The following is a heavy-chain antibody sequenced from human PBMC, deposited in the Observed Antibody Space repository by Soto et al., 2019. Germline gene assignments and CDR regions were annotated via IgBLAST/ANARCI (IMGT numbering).Heavy chain of an antibody. Sequence: ESGGGVVQPGRSLRLSCAASGFTFSGYGMHWVRQAPGKGLEWVAVIYYDGSNKYYTDSVKGRFTISRDNSKNTLYLQLNSLRAEDTAVYYCARDVGSGATTPPGWFDPWGQGTLVTVSS. V-gene: IGHV3-33*01. CDR1: GFTFSGYG. J-gene: IGHJ5*02. CDR2: IYYDGSNK. D-gene: IGHD2-15*01. CDR3: ARDVGSGATTPPGWFDP.